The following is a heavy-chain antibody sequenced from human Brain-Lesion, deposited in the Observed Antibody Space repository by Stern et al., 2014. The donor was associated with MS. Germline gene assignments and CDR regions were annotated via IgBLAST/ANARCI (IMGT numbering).Heavy chain of an antibody. CDR3: ARSPATPSGYDRFDY. J-gene: IGHJ4*02. CDR1: GYLFDDYW. V-gene: IGHV5-51*03. CDR2: IFPRDSNT. Sequence: VQLVESGAEVKKPGESLKISCEASGYLFDDYWIGWVRQMSGRGLELVAIIFPRDSNTRYSPSVQGQVTISADKSISTAYLHGRSLKPSDPAMYYCARSPATPSGYDRFDYWGQGALVTVSS. D-gene: IGHD5-12*01.